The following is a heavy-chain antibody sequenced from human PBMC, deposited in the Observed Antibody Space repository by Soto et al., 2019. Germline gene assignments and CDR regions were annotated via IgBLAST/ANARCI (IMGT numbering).Heavy chain of an antibody. V-gene: IGHV4-59*08. CDR3: ARQYSGYDLSPHYYYYYYMDV. CDR1: GGSIGSYY. D-gene: IGHD5-12*01. Sequence: SETLSLTCTVSGGSIGSYYWSWIRQPPGKGLEWFEYIYYSGSSNYNPSLKSRVTISVDTSKNQFSLKLSSVTAADTAVYYCARQYSGYDLSPHYYYYYYMDVWGKGTSVTVSS. J-gene: IGHJ6*03. CDR2: IYYSGSS.